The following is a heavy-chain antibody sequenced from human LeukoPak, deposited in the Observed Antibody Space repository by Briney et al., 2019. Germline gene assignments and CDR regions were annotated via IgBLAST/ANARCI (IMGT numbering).Heavy chain of an antibody. J-gene: IGHJ3*02. V-gene: IGHV1-18*01. Sequence: VASVKVSCKASGYTFTSYGISWVRQAPGQRLEWMGWISAYNGNTNYAQKLQGRVTMTTDTSTSTAYMELRSLRSDDTAVYYCARDYGYSGYDTPHDAFDIWGQGTMVTVSS. D-gene: IGHD5-12*01. CDR3: ARDYGYSGYDTPHDAFDI. CDR1: GYTFTSYG. CDR2: ISAYNGNT.